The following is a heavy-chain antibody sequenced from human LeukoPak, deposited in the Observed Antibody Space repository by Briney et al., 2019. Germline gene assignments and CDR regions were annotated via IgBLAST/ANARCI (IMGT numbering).Heavy chain of an antibody. Sequence: SETLSLTCTVSGYSISSGYYWGWIRQPPGKGLEWIGSIYHSGSTYYNPSLKSRVTISVDTPKNQFSLKLSSVTAADTAVYYCARVGYYDSSGYHYFDYWGQGTLVTVSS. CDR3: ARVGYYDSSGYHYFDY. V-gene: IGHV4-38-2*02. J-gene: IGHJ4*02. CDR2: IYHSGST. CDR1: GYSISSGYY. D-gene: IGHD3-22*01.